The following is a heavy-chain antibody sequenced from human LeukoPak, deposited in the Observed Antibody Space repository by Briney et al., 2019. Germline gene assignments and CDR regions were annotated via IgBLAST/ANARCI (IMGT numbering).Heavy chain of an antibody. CDR3: AKESYDYVWGSYPGGYYFDY. CDR2: INSDGSTT. CDR1: GFTFSSYW. D-gene: IGHD3-16*02. V-gene: IGHV3-74*01. Sequence: GGSLRLSCAASGFTFSSYWMHWVRQAPGKGLVWVSNINSDGSTTTYADSVKGRFTISRDNAENTLYLQMNSLRAEDTAVYYCAKESYDYVWGSYPGGYYFDYWGQGTLVTVSS. J-gene: IGHJ4*02.